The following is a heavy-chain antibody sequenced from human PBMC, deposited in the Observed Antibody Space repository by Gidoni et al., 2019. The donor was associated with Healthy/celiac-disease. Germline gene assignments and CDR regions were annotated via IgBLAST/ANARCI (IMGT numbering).Heavy chain of an antibody. V-gene: IGHV3-7*01. CDR1: GFTFSSYW. Sequence: EVQLVESGGGWVQPGGSLRLSWAAAGFTFSSYWMSWDRQAPGKGLEWVANIKQDGSEKYYVDSVKGRFTISRDNAKNSLYLQMNSLSAEDTAVYYCARETPYNWNYEGFDYWGQGTLVTVSS. CDR3: ARETPYNWNYEGFDY. D-gene: IGHD1-7*01. J-gene: IGHJ4*02. CDR2: IKQDGSEK.